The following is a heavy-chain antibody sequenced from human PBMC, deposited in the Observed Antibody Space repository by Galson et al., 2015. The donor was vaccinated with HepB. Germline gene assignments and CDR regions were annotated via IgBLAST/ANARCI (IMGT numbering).Heavy chain of an antibody. J-gene: IGHJ3*02. CDR2: ISSSSSYI. CDR1: GFTFSSYS. CDR3: ARVRQQLAPGAFDI. Sequence: SLRLSCAASGFTFSSYSMNWVRQAPGKGLEWVSSISSSSSYIYYADSVKGRFTISRGNAKNSLYLQMNSLRAEDTAVYYCARVRQQLAPGAFDIWGQGTMVTVSS. D-gene: IGHD6-13*01. V-gene: IGHV3-21*01.